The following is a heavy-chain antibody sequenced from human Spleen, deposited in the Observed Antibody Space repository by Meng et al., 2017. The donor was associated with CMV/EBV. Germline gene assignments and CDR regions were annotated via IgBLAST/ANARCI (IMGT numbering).Heavy chain of an antibody. CDR1: YTFPSYG. CDR2: ISAYNGNT. D-gene: IGHD2-21*02. Sequence: YTFPSYGISWVRQAPGQGLEWMGWISAYNGNTNYAQKLQGRVTMTTDTSTSTAYMELRSLRSDDTAVYYCARGAYCGGDCSIAGLDYWGQGTLVTVSS. CDR3: ARGAYCGGDCSIAGLDY. V-gene: IGHV1-18*01. J-gene: IGHJ4*02.